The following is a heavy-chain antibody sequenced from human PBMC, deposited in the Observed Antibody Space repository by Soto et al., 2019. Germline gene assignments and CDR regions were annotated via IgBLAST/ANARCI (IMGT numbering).Heavy chain of an antibody. CDR3: AKPTYSSSSYFDY. V-gene: IGHV3-30*18. D-gene: IGHD6-6*01. Sequence: QVQLVESGGGVVQPGRSLRLSCAASGFTFSSYGMHWVRQAPGKGLEWVAVISYDGSNKDYADTVKGRFTISRDNSKNTLYLQMKSLRAEDTAVYYCAKPTYSSSSYFDYWGQGTLVSVSS. CDR1: GFTFSSYG. CDR2: ISYDGSNK. J-gene: IGHJ4*02.